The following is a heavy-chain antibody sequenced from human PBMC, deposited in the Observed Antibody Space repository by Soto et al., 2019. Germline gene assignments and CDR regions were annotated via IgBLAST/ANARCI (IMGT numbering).Heavy chain of an antibody. CDR1: GFILSDCA. CDR2: ISSSSSVI. J-gene: IGHJ6*03. D-gene: IGHD7-27*01. Sequence: EVQLVESGGGLVQPGGSLRLSCATSGFILSDCAMNWVRQAPGKGLEWVSYISSSSSVIDYADSVKGRFTVSRDNARNALYVQMNSLRAEDTALYYCARELSWGSNWYYYMDVWGKGTTVTVSS. CDR3: ARELSWGSNWYYYMDV. V-gene: IGHV3-48*01.